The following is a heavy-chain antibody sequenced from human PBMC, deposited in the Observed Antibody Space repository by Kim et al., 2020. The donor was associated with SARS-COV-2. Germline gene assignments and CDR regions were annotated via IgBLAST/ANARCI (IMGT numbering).Heavy chain of an antibody. CDR2: IFYRGST. V-gene: IGHV4-39*01. Sequence: SQTLSLTCSVSGGSINSSSHYWGWIRQPPGKGLEWVGSIFYRGSTYYNPSLRSRVTISVDTSKNQFSLKLSSATAADTAVYFCARQPSLGGYFDYWGQGTLVTVSS. J-gene: IGHJ4*02. CDR1: GGSINSSSHY. CDR3: ARQPSLGGYFDY. D-gene: IGHD3-16*01.